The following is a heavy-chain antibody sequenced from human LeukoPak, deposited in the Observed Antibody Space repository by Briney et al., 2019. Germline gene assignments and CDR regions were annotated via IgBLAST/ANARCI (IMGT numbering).Heavy chain of an antibody. CDR3: TRVIVGGMRAFDM. Sequence: GGSLRLSCAASGFTFTNYWMHWVRQAPGKGLVWVSRIDGDGTTKYADSVRGRFTISRDNAKKTLYLQMNGLRAEDMAVYYCTRVIVGGMRAFDMWGQGTMVTVSS. CDR1: GFTFTNYW. D-gene: IGHD1-26*01. CDR2: IDGDGTT. V-gene: IGHV3-74*03. J-gene: IGHJ3*02.